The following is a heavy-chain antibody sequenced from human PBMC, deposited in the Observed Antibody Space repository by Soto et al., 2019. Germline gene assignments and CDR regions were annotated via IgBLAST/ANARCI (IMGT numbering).Heavy chain of an antibody. CDR3: SRYNSYAIDY. D-gene: IGHD2-8*01. V-gene: IGHV4-59*01. CDR1: GTSISSYY. Sequence: SETLSLTFTVSGTSISSYYWSWIRQPPGKGLEWIANIHYSGTTNYNPSLARRVTISVDTSKNQFSLKMTSVTAADRAIYFCSRYNSYAIDYWGRGTLVTVSS. CDR2: IHYSGTT. J-gene: IGHJ4*02.